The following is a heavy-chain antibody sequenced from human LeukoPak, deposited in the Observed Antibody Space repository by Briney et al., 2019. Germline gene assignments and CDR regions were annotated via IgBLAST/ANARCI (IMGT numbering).Heavy chain of an antibody. CDR2: IHYTGST. D-gene: IGHD5-24*01. CDR3: ARGYGRWLQYYFDY. J-gene: IGHJ4*02. CDR1: GGSINSYY. Sequence: SETLSLTCTVSGGSINSYYWSWIRQPPGKGLECIGYIHYTGSTNYNPSLKSRVTISVDTSKNQFSLKLSSVTAADTAVYYCARGYGRWLQYYFDYWGQGTLVTVSS. V-gene: IGHV4-59*12.